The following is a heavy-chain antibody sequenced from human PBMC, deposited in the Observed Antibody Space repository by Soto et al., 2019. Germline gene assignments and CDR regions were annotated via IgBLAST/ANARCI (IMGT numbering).Heavy chain of an antibody. Sequence: ASVKVSCKASGYTFTDYYMHWVRQAPGQGLEWMGWINPNSGGTNYEQKFQGRVTMTRDTSISTAYMELSRLRSDDTAVYYSARKLDLRGSYYYYYDMDVWGQGTTVTVSS. CDR3: ARKLDLRGSYYYYYDMDV. D-gene: IGHD1-7*01. CDR2: INPNSGGT. CDR1: GYTFTDYY. J-gene: IGHJ6*02. V-gene: IGHV1-2*02.